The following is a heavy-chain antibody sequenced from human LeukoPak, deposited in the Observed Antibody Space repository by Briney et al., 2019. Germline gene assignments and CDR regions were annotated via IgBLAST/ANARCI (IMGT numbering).Heavy chain of an antibody. CDR1: GGSISSYY. J-gene: IGHJ2*01. V-gene: IGHV4-59*08. CDR2: IYYSGST. CDR3: AGGASAALWYFGL. D-gene: IGHD6-25*01. Sequence: SETLSLTCTVSGGSISSYYWSWIRQPPGKGLEWIGYIYYSGSTDYNPSLYNPSIKSRVTISVDTSKNQFSLQLNSVTAADTAVYYCAGGASAALWYFGLWGRGTLVTVSS.